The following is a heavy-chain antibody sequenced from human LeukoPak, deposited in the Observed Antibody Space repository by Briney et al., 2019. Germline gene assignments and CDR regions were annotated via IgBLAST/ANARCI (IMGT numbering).Heavy chain of an antibody. CDR3: ARVGSGSYWVFDY. D-gene: IGHD3-10*01. CDR2: IKQDGSEK. CDR1: GFTFSSYW. J-gene: IGHJ4*02. Sequence: GGSLRLSCAASGFTFSSYWMSWVRQAPGKGLERVANIKQDGSEKYYVDSVKGRFTISRDNAKNSLYLQMNSLRAEDTAVYYCARVGSGSYWVFDYWGQGTLVTVSS. V-gene: IGHV3-7*01.